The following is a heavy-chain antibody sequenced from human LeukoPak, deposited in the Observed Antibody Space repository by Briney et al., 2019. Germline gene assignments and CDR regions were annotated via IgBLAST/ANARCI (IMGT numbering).Heavy chain of an antibody. CDR1: GGTFSSYA. Sequence: GASVKVSCKASGGTFSSYAISWVRQAPGQGLEWMGGIIPIFGTANYAQKFQGRVTITADESTSTAYMELSSLRSEDTAVYYCASRSYDILTGYDDYYYCYYMDVWGKGTTVTISS. D-gene: IGHD3-9*01. V-gene: IGHV1-69*13. CDR3: ASRSYDILTGYDDYYYCYYMDV. CDR2: IIPIFGTA. J-gene: IGHJ6*03.